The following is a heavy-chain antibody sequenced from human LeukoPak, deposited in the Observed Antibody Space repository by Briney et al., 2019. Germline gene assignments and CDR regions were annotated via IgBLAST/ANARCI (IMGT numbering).Heavy chain of an antibody. CDR2: ITWNGGST. CDR3: ARVGATSYYFDY. Sequence: GGSLRLSCAASGFTFDDYGMSWVRQAPGKGLEWVSGITWNGGSTGYADSVKGRFTISRDNAKNSLYLQMNSLRAEDTALYYCARVGATSYYFDYWGQGTLVTVSS. V-gene: IGHV3-20*04. J-gene: IGHJ4*02. CDR1: GFTFDDYG. D-gene: IGHD1-26*01.